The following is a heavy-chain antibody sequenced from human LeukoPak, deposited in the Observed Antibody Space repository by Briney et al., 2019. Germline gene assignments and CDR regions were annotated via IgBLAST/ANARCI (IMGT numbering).Heavy chain of an antibody. V-gene: IGHV3-30*18. D-gene: IGHD6-19*01. CDR3: AKEVSPSSRYSSGWAFDY. CDR2: ISYDGSNK. Sequence: PGGSLRLSCAASGFTFGSYGMHWVRQAPGKGLEWVAVISYDGSNKYYADSVKGRFTISRDNSKNTLYLQMNSLRAEDTAVYYCAKEVSPSSRYSSGWAFDYWGQGTLVTVSS. CDR1: GFTFGSYG. J-gene: IGHJ4*02.